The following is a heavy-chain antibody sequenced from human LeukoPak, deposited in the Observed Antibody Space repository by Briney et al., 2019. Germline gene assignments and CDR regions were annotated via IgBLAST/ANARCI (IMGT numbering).Heavy chain of an antibody. Sequence: PGGSLRLSCAASGFTFSSYGMHWARQAPGKGLEWVAVIWYDGSNKYYTDSVKGRFTISRDNSKNTLYLQMNSLRADDTAVYYCARRDRHDYEGRYYGMDVWGQGTTVTVSS. CDR3: ARRDRHDYEGRYYGMDV. CDR1: GFTFSSYG. J-gene: IGHJ6*02. CDR2: IWYDGSNK. V-gene: IGHV3-33*01. D-gene: IGHD4-17*01.